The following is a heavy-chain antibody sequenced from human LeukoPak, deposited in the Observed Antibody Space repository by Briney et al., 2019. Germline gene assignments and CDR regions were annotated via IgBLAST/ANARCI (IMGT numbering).Heavy chain of an antibody. J-gene: IGHJ4*02. Sequence: GGSLRLSCAASGFTLSNGWVSWVRQARGEGGEWVGRIKSKTEGCTRDYGAGEKSRFKISREDTKKTLYLQIHSRRPEDTAVYYCTLFWSGYYRVSRPSTRIDYLGQGTLVTVSS. CDR2: IKSKTEGCTR. D-gene: IGHD3-3*01. V-gene: IGHV3-15*01. CDR1: GFTLSNGW. CDR3: TLFWSGYYRVSRPSTRIDY.